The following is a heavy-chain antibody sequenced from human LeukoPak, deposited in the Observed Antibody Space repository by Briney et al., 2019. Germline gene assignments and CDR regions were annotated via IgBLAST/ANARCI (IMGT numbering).Heavy chain of an antibody. CDR1: GGSISSSTYY. J-gene: IGHJ4*02. CDR2: IYYSGST. Sequence: SETLSLTCTVSGGSISSSTYYWGWIRQPPGKGLEWIGSIYYSGSTYYNPSLKSRVTISVDTSKNQFSLKLSSVTAADTAVYYCARRGFLEWEYYFDYWGQGTLVTVSS. V-gene: IGHV4-39*01. CDR3: ARRGFLEWEYYFDY. D-gene: IGHD3-3*01.